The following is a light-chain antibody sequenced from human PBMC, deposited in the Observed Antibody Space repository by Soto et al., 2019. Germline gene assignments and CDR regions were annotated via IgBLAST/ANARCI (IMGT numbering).Light chain of an antibody. CDR1: QSVSSN. Sequence: IVMTQSPATLSVSPGERATLSCRASQSVSSNLAWYQQKPGLAPRLLIYDASSRATGIPDRFSGSGSGTDFTLTISSLQAEDVAVYYCQQYYSTPQTFGQGTKVDIK. CDR2: DAS. J-gene: IGKJ1*01. V-gene: IGKV3D-15*01. CDR3: QQYYSTPQT.